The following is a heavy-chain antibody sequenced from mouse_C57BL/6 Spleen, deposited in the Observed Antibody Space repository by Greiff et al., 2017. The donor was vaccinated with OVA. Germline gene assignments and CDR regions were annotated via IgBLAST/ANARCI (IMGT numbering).Heavy chain of an antibody. J-gene: IGHJ2*01. Sequence: VKLQQPGTELVKPGASVKLSCKASGYTFTSYWMHWVKQRPGQGLEWIGNINPSNGGTNYNEKFKSKATLTVDKSSSTAYMQLSSLTSEDSAVYYCARAFYYGSSYFDYWGQGTTLTVSS. D-gene: IGHD1-1*01. CDR2: INPSNGGT. V-gene: IGHV1-53*01. CDR3: ARAFYYGSSYFDY. CDR1: GYTFTSYW.